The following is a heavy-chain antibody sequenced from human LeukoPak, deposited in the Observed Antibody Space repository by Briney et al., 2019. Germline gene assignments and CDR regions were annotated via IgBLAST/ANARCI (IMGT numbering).Heavy chain of an antibody. V-gene: IGHV3-23*01. D-gene: IGHD6-25*01. CDR1: GFTFSSYA. J-gene: IGHJ4*02. CDR3: AKADTYSNGGY. CDR2: ISGSGGST. Sequence: GGSLRLSCAASGFTFSSYAMSWVRQAPGKGLEWVSAISGSGGSTYYADSAKGRFTISRDNSKNTLYLQMNSLRAEDTAVYYCAKADTYSNGGYWGQGTLVTVSS.